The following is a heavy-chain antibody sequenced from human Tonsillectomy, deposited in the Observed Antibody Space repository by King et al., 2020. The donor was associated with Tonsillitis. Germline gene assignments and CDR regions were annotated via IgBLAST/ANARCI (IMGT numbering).Heavy chain of an antibody. V-gene: IGHV4-59*01. CDR3: ARTSSYFDC. CDR1: GGSISTYY. CDR2: IHYSGST. Sequence: MQLQESGPGLVKPSETLSLTCTVSGGSISTYYWSWIRQPPGKGLEWIGYIHYSGSTIYNPSLKSRVTISADTSKNQFSLRLSSVTAADTAVYYCARTSSYFDCWGQGSLVTVSS. J-gene: IGHJ4*02.